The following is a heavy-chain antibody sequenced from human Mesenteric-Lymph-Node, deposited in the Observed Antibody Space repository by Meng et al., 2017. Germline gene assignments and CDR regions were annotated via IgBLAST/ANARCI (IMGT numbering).Heavy chain of an antibody. V-gene: IGHV4-39*01. J-gene: IGHJ4*02. D-gene: IGHD4-17*01. CDR2: LFYSGST. Sequence: QLELQEPGPGLVKPSGTLSLTCSISGVAISSNSHFWGWIRQAPGKGLEWIGSLFYSGSTYYNPSLQSRLTMSVDTSTNPFSLELSSVTSADTAVYYCGRPYGDYRGPFDYWGQGTLVTVSS. CDR3: GRPYGDYRGPFDY. CDR1: GVAISSNSHF.